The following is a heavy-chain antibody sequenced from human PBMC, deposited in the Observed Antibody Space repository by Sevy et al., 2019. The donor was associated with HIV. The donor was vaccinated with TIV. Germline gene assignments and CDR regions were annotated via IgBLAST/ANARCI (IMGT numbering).Heavy chain of an antibody. D-gene: IGHD3-3*01. CDR1: GYTFTSYG. J-gene: IGHJ6*02. CDR3: ARVLGFWSGYPNYYYYGMDV. CDR2: ISAYNGNT. Sequence: ASVKVSCKASGYTFTSYGISWVQQAPGQGLEWMGWISAYNGNTNYAQKLQGRVTMTTDTSTSTAYMELRSLRSDDTAVYYCARVLGFWSGYPNYYYYGMDVWGQGTTVTVSS. V-gene: IGHV1-18*01.